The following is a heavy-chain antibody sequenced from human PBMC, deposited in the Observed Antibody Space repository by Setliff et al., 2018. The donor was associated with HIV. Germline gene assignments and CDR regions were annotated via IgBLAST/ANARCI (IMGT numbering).Heavy chain of an antibody. J-gene: IGHJ4*02. CDR3: ARESPSSSWFYFDF. Sequence: SETLSLTCAVSGYSISSGYYWGWIRQPPGKGLEWIGSIYHSGSTYYNPSLKSQVTISVNTSKNQFSLQLISVTAADTAVYWCARESPSSSWFYFDFWGQGTLVTVSS. D-gene: IGHD6-13*01. CDR2: IYHSGST. V-gene: IGHV4-38-2*02. CDR1: GYSISSGYY.